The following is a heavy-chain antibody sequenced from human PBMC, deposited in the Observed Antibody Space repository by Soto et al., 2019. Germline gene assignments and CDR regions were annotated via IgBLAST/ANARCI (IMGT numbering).Heavy chain of an antibody. J-gene: IGHJ6*02. CDR2: ISAYNGTT. Sequence: ASVKVSCKASGYTFTSYGISWVRQAPGQGLEWMGWISAYNGTTNYAQKLQGRVTMTTDTSTSTAYMELRSLRSEDTAVYYCGATANGYYYYYGMDVWGQGTTVTVSS. CDR3: GATANGYYYYYGMDV. V-gene: IGHV1-18*01. CDR1: GYTFTSYG. D-gene: IGHD1-26*01.